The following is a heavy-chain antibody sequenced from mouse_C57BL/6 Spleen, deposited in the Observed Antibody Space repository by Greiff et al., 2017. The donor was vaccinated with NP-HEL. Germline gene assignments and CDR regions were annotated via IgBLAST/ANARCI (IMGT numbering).Heavy chain of an antibody. D-gene: IGHD1-1*01. J-gene: IGHJ3*01. Sequence: EVKLVESGGGLVKPGGSLKLSCAASGFTFSDYGMHWVRQAPEKGLEWVAYISSGSSTIYYADPVKGRFTISRDNAKNTLFLQMTSLRSEDTAMYYCARERDYYGSSYGFAYWGQGTLVTVSA. CDR1: GFTFSDYG. CDR3: ARERDYYGSSYGFAY. V-gene: IGHV5-17*01. CDR2: ISSGSSTI.